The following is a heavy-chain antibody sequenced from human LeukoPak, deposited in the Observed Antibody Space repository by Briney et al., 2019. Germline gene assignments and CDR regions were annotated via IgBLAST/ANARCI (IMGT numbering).Heavy chain of an antibody. D-gene: IGHD3-22*01. J-gene: IGHJ4*02. CDR1: GFAFSTYT. CDR3: LRGDSRDF. CDR2: INSGGTTT. V-gene: IGHV3-21*06. Sequence: PGGSLGLSCAACGFAFSTYTMIWARQAPGKGLEWVASINSGGTTTHYAFSVKGRFTISRDNAQNVLYLQMSGLRGDDAAVYYCLRGDSRDFWGQGTLVTVSS.